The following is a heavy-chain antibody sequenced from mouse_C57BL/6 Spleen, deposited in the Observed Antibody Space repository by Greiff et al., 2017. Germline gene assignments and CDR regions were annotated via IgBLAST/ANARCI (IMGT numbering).Heavy chain of an antibody. CDR2: IWRGGST. V-gene: IGHV2-5*01. Sequence: VKVVESGPGLVQPSQSLSITCTVSGFSLTSYGVHWVRQSPGKGLEWLGVIWRGGSTDYNAAFMSRLSITKDNSKSQVFFKMNSLQADDTAIYYCAKNGALYYFDYWGQGTTLTVSS. CDR1: GFSLTSYG. J-gene: IGHJ2*01. CDR3: AKNGALYYFDY.